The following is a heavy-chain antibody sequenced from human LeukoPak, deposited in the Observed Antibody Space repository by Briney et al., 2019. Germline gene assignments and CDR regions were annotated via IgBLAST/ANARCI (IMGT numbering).Heavy chain of an antibody. CDR1: GYSISSGYY. J-gene: IGHJ6*03. Sequence: SETLSLTCTVSGYSISSGYYWGWIRQPPGKGLEWIGSIYHSGSTYYNPSLKSRVTISVDTSKNQFSLKLSSVTAADTAVYYCASTSGSYVYYYYMDVWGKGTTVTISS. V-gene: IGHV4-38-2*02. CDR3: ASTSGSYVYYYYMDV. CDR2: IYHSGST. D-gene: IGHD1-26*01.